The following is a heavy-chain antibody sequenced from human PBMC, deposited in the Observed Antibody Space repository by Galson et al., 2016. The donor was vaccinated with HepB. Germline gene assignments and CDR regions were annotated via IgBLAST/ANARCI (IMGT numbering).Heavy chain of an antibody. J-gene: IGHJ4*02. Sequence: MGWISAYNGNTNYAQKFQGRVTMTPETSTSTAYLDLRSLGSDDTAVYYCARDLEWRNYDFWSRIQVGYFDSWGQGTLVTVSS. V-gene: IGHV1-18*01. CDR3: ARDLEWRNYDFWSRIQVGYFDS. CDR2: ISAYNGNT. D-gene: IGHD3-3*01.